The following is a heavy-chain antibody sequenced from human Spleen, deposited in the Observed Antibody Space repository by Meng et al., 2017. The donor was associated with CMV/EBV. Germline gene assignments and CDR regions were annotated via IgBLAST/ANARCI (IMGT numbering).Heavy chain of an antibody. V-gene: IGHV3-23*01. CDR1: GFTFSSYS. D-gene: IGHD1-26*01. Sequence: GESLKISCAASGFTFSSYSMNWVRQAPGEGLEWVSVVTSGNRTYYADSVKGRFIISRDNSKKALYLQMNSLIAEDTAVYYCGKDGGLWESPHYLDYWGQGTPVTVSS. J-gene: IGHJ4*02. CDR2: VTSGNRT. CDR3: GKDGGLWESPHYLDY.